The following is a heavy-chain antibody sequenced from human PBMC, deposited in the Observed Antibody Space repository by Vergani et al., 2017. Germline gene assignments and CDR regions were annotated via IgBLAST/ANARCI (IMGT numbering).Heavy chain of an antibody. J-gene: IGHJ4*02. CDR1: GDSISSNNC. CDR2: ICHTEDT. D-gene: IGHD2-2*02. CDR3: ATIGYRRWGYYFDY. V-gene: IGHV4-4*03. Sequence: QVQLQESGPGLVKPPGTLSLTCAVSGDSISSNNCWTWVRQPPGKGLEWIGEICHTEDTKYSPSLKSRVTVSVDGSRNLFSRTLTSLTAADTAVYYCATIGYRRWGYYFDYWGQGILVTVSS.